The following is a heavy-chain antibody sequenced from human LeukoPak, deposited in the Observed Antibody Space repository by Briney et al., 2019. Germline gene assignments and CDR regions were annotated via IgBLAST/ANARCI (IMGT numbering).Heavy chain of an antibody. Sequence: GGSLRLSCAASGFTFSSYAMSWVRQAPGKGLEWVSAISGSSGSTYYADSVKGRFTISRDNSKNTLYLQMNSLRAEDTAVYYCAKDRSIAAAKAGNDYWGQGTLVTVSS. J-gene: IGHJ4*02. V-gene: IGHV3-23*01. CDR3: AKDRSIAAAKAGNDY. D-gene: IGHD6-13*01. CDR1: GFTFSSYA. CDR2: ISGSSGST.